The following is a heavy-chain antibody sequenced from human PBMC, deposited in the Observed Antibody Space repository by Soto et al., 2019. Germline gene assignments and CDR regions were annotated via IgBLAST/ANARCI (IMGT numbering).Heavy chain of an antibody. D-gene: IGHD4-17*01. CDR3: ARDARYGGSSDY. Sequence: GESLKISCKGSGYSFAGYWITWVRQKPGKGLEWMGRIDPSDSQTYYSPSFRGHVTISATKSITTVFLQWSSLRASDTAMYYCARDARYGGSSDYWGQGTLVTVSS. J-gene: IGHJ4*02. CDR2: IDPSDSQT. V-gene: IGHV5-10-1*01. CDR1: GYSFAGYW.